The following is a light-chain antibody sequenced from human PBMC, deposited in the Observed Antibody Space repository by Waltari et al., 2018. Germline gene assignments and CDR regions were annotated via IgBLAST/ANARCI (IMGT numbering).Light chain of an antibody. V-gene: IGKV1-5*03. Sequence: DIQMTQSPSTLSASVGDRVTITCRASPSISSWLAWYQQKPGKAPKLLISKASSLESGVPSRFSGSGSGTEFTLTISSLQPDDFATYYCQQYNNYPFTFGPGTKVDIK. J-gene: IGKJ3*01. CDR2: KAS. CDR1: PSISSW. CDR3: QQYNNYPFT.